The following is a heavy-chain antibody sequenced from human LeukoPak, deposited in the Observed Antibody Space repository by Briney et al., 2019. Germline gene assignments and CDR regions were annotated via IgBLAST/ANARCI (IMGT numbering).Heavy chain of an antibody. V-gene: IGHV3-23*01. D-gene: IGHD2-2*01. CDR2: ISGSGGST. Sequence: QTGASLRLSCAASGFTFSSYAMSWVRQAPGKGLEWVSAISGSGGSTYYADSVKGRFTISRDNPKNTLYLQMNSLRAEDTAVYYCAKVKSVVPAANFDYWGQGTLVTVSS. CDR1: GFTFSSYA. CDR3: AKVKSVVPAANFDY. J-gene: IGHJ4*02.